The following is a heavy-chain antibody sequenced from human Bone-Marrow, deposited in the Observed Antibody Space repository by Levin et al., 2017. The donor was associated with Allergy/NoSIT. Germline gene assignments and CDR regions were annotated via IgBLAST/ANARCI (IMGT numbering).Heavy chain of an antibody. D-gene: IGHD2-15*01. CDR2: ISYDGSNK. V-gene: IGHV3-30-3*01. CDR1: GFTFSSYA. CDR3: ARPYCSGGSCYRNAEYFQH. Sequence: LSLTCAASGFTFSSYAMHWVRQAPGKGLEWVAVISYDGSNKYYADSVKGRFTISRDNSKNTLYLQMNSLRAEDTAAYYCARPYCSGGSCYRNAEYFQHWGQGTLVTVSS. J-gene: IGHJ1*01.